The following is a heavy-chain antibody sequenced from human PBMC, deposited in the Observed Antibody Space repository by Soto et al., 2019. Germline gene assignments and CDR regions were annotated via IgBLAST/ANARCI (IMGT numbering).Heavy chain of an antibody. J-gene: IGHJ4*02. CDR2: INSDGRTT. Sequence: EVQLVESGGGLVQPGGSLRLSCVASGFTLGSHWMHWVRQAPGKGLVWVSCINSDGRTTVYADSVKGRFTISRDNAKNTLYLQMNRLRAEDTAVYYFARDGLGELPLDYWGQGSLVSVSS. V-gene: IGHV3-74*01. CDR3: ARDGLGELPLDY. CDR1: GFTLGSHW. D-gene: IGHD3-10*01.